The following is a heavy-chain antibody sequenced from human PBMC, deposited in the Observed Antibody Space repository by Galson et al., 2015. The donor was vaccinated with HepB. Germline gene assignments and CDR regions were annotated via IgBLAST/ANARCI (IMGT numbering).Heavy chain of an antibody. V-gene: IGHV5-51*03. Sequence: QSGAEVKKPGESLKTSCKGSGSSFTSYWIGWVRQMPGKGLEWMGIIYPGDSDTRYSPSFQGQVTISADKSISTAYPQWSSLKASDTAMYYCARRLGYCSGGSCYSLYYFDYWGQGTLVTVSS. CDR2: IYPGDSDT. J-gene: IGHJ4*02. D-gene: IGHD2-15*01. CDR3: ARRLGYCSGGSCYSLYYFDY. CDR1: GSSFTSYW.